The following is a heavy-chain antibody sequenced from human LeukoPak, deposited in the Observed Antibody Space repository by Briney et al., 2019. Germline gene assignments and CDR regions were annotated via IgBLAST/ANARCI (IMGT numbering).Heavy chain of an antibody. V-gene: IGHV4-61*02. CDR2: IYTSGST. CDR1: GGSISSGSYY. D-gene: IGHD3-10*01. Sequence: SETLSLTCTVSGGSISSGSYYWSWIRQPAGKGLEWIGRIYTSGSTNYNPSLKSRVTISVDTSKNQFSLKLSSVTAADTAVYYCARGPFLRDVLLWFGPKLSLDYWGQGTLVTVSS. CDR3: ARGPFLRDVLLWFGPKLSLDY. J-gene: IGHJ4*02.